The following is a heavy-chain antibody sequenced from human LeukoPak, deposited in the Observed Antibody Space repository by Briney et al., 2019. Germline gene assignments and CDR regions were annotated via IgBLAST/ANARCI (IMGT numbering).Heavy chain of an antibody. CDR2: INPKSGGT. CDR1: GYTFTDYF. D-gene: IGHD3-22*01. V-gene: IGHV1-2*02. CDR3: ARDPATYYYDSSGYYYVGSNNWFDP. J-gene: IGHJ5*02. Sequence: GASVKVSCKASGYTFTDYFMNWVRQAPGQGLEWMGWINPKSGGTVYAQKFQGRVTMTRDTSISTAYMELSRLRSDDTAVYYCARDPATYYYDSSGYYYVGSNNWFDPWGQGTLVTVSS.